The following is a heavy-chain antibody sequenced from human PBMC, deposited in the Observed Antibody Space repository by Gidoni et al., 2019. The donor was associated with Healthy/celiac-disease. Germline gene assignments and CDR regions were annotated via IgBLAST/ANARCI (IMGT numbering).Heavy chain of an antibody. V-gene: IGHV3-9*01. D-gene: IGHD3-22*01. CDR1: GFPFYDYA. J-gene: IGHJ4*02. Sequence: EVQLVASGGGLVQPGRSLRLSCASSGFPFYDYAMHWVRQAPGKGLEWVSGISWNSGSIGYADSVKGRFTISRDNAKNSLYLQMNSLRAEDTALYYCANTGPYYDSSGYLSWGQGTLVTVSS. CDR2: ISWNSGSI. CDR3: ANTGPYYDSSGYLS.